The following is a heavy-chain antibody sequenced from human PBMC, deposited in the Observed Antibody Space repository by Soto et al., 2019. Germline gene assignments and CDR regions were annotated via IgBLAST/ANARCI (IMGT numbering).Heavy chain of an antibody. CDR2: ISHDGSST. Sequence: EVQLVESGGGLVQPGGSMRLSCAASGFSFSGLWVHWVRQAAGEGLVWVSRISHDGSSTSYADSVEGRFTITRDNARNTVYLQMNSLRVEDTAVYYCTSLSIAVAHLAFEIWGQGTMVTVSS. CDR3: TSLSIAVAHLAFEI. D-gene: IGHD6-19*01. J-gene: IGHJ3*02. CDR1: GFSFSGLW. V-gene: IGHV3-74*01.